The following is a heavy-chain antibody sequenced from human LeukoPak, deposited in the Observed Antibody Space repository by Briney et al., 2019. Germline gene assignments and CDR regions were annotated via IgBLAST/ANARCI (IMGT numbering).Heavy chain of an antibody. CDR2: IRYDGSNK. D-gene: IGHD2-2*01. Sequence: PGGSLRLSCAASGFTFSSYGMHWVRQAPGKGLEGVAFIRYDGSNKYYADSGKGRFTISRDNSKNTLYLQMNSLRAEDTAVYYCAKDRVGYCSSTSCYDGVNYFDYWGQGTLVTVSS. J-gene: IGHJ4*02. V-gene: IGHV3-30*02. CDR3: AKDRVGYCSSTSCYDGVNYFDY. CDR1: GFTFSSYG.